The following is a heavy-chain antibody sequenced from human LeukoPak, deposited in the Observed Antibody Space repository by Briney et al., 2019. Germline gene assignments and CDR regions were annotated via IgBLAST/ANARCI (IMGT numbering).Heavy chain of an antibody. D-gene: IGHD6-19*01. CDR1: GFTFSSYG. V-gene: IGHV3-30*18. J-gene: IGHJ4*02. CDR2: ISYDGSNK. Sequence: GGSLRLSCAASGFTFSSYGMHWVRQAPGKGLEWVAVISYDGSNKYYADSVKGRFTISRDNSKNTLYLQMNSLRAEDTAVYYCAKGQKRIAVAAAFDYWGQGTLVTVSS. CDR3: AKGQKRIAVAAAFDY.